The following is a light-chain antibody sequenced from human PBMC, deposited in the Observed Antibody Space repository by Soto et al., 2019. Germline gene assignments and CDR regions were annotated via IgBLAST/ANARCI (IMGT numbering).Light chain of an antibody. CDR3: QQSYSTIIP. CDR1: QSISSY. V-gene: IGKV1-39*01. J-gene: IGKJ5*01. CDR2: AAS. Sequence: DIQMTQSPSSLSASVRDRVTITCRASQSISSYLNWYHQKPGKAPKLLIYAASSLQSGVPSRFTGSGSGTDFTLTISSLQPEDFATYYCQQSYSTIIPFGQGTRLEIX.